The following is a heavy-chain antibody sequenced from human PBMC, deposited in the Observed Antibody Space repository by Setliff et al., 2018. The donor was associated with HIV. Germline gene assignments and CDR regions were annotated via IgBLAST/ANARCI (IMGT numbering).Heavy chain of an antibody. V-gene: IGHV4-34*01. D-gene: IGHD3-22*01. CDR3: ARAPGAYYYDSSGYPIGIRFDY. J-gene: IGHJ4*02. CDR2: INRSGSA. Sequence: SETLSLTCAVYGGSFSGHSWTWIRQPPGKGLEWIGEINRSGSANYNRSLKSRVTMSVDTSKRQFSLKLDSVTAADTAVYYCARAPGAYYYDSSGYPIGIRFDYWGQGTLVTVSS. CDR1: GGSFSGHS.